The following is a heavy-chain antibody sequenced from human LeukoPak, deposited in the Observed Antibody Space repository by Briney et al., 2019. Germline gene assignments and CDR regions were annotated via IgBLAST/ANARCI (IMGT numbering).Heavy chain of an antibody. D-gene: IGHD5-12*01. CDR2: ISSSSSYI. CDR1: GFTVSSNY. CDR3: ARDFLDSGHGDWFDP. V-gene: IGHV3-21*01. Sequence: NPGGSLRLSCAASGFTVSSNYMSWVRQAPGKGLEWVSSISSSSSYIYYADSVKGRFTISRDNAKNSLYLQMNSLRAEDTAVYYCARDFLDSGHGDWFDPWGQGTLVTVSS. J-gene: IGHJ5*02.